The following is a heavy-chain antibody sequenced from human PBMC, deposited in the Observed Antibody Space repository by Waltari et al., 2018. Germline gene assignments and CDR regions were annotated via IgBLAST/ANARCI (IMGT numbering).Heavy chain of an antibody. Sequence: QVQLQESGPGLVKPSETLSLTCTVSGGSISSHYWSWIRQPPGKGLEWIGYIYYSGSTYYNPSLKSRVTISVDTAKNQFSLKLSSVTAADTAVYYCASTPGYCSGGSCYGFWGQGTLVTVSS. CDR3: ASTPGYCSGGSCYGF. V-gene: IGHV4-59*06. CDR2: IYYSGST. D-gene: IGHD2-15*01. CDR1: GGSISSHY. J-gene: IGHJ4*02.